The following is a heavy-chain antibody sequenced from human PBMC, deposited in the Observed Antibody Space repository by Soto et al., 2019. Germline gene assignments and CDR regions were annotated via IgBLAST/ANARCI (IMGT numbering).Heavy chain of an antibody. V-gene: IGHV1-69*13. J-gene: IGHJ6*02. CDR1: GGTFSSYA. D-gene: IGHD3-22*01. Sequence: SVKVSCKASGGTFSSYAISWVRQAPGQGLEWMGGIIPIFGTANYAQKFQGRVTITADESTSTAYMELSSLRSEDTAVYYCARDHISYYDSSGYYYGSGRYYYYGMDVWGQGTTVTVSS. CDR2: IIPIFGTA. CDR3: ARDHISYYDSSGYYYGSGRYYYYGMDV.